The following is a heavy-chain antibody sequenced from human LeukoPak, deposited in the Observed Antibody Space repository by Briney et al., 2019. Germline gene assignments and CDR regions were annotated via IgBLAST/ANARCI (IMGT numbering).Heavy chain of an antibody. D-gene: IGHD5-18*01. Sequence: SVKVSCKASGGTFSSYAFSWVRQAPGQGLEWMGRIIPILGTANYAQKFQGRVTITADKSTTTAYMELSSLRFEDTAVYYCAGDTAMLLVADNWGQGTPVTVSS. CDR1: GGTFSSYA. V-gene: IGHV1-69*04. CDR3: AGDTAMLLVADN. CDR2: IIPILGTA. J-gene: IGHJ4*02.